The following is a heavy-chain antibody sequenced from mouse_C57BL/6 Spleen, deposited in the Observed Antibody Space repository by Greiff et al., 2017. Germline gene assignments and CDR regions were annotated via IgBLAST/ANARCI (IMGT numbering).Heavy chain of an antibody. CDR1: GFSLTSYG. CDR3: ARHNGDYFDY. CDR2: IWSDGST. J-gene: IGHJ2*01. V-gene: IGHV2-6-1*01. Sequence: ESGPGLVAPSQSLSITCTVSGFSLTSYGVHWVRQPPGKGLEWLVVIWSDGSTTYNSALKSSLSISKDNSKSQVFLKMNSLQTDDTAMYNCARHNGDYFDYWGQGTTLTVSS.